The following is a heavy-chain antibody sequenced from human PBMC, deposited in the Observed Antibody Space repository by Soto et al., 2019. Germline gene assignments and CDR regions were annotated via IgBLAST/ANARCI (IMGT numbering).Heavy chain of an antibody. CDR1: GGCISTLY. J-gene: IGHJ4*02. Sequence: PSETLSLTCTVCGGCISTLYWSWVRQPAGKGLEWIGRIFSSGSTSFNPSLESRVAMSVDTSKNHFSLCVSSVTAADMAVYYCAREGSYSAYNFAHGIQLWSFDIWGQGALVTVSS. V-gene: IGHV4-4*07. CDR3: AREGSYSAYNFAHGIQLWSFDI. D-gene: IGHD5-12*01. CDR2: IFSSGST.